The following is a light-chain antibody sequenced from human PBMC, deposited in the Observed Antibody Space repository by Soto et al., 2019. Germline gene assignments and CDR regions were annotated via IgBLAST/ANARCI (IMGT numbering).Light chain of an antibody. CDR1: HDIDNF. J-gene: IGKJ1*01. CDR3: QRYDSVPRP. Sequence: DIRMTQSPPSLYAFVGDKVTITCRASHDIDNFLAWYHQKPGEVPKLLIYAASTLESGASSRFSGSGAGTVFTLTISSLQPEDVGSYYCQRYDSVPRPFGQGTKVEVK. CDR2: AAS. V-gene: IGKV1-27*01.